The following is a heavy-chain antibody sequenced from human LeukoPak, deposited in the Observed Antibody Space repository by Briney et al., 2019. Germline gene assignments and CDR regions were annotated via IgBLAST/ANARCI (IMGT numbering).Heavy chain of an antibody. J-gene: IGHJ4*02. CDR2: INHSGST. CDR1: GGSFSGYY. CDR3: ARALGFNVAGPEFDY. V-gene: IGHV4-34*01. D-gene: IGHD6-19*01. Sequence: SETLSLTCAVYGGSFSGYYWSWIRQPPGKGLEWIGEINHSGSTNYNPSLKSRVTISVDTSKNQFSLKLNSVTPEDTAVYYCARALGFNVAGPEFDYWGQGTLVTVSS.